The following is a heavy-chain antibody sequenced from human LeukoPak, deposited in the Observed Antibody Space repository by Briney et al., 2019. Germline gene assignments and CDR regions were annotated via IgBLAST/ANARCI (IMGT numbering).Heavy chain of an antibody. Sequence: PSETLSLTCAVSGGSISSSNRWSWVRQPPGKGLEWIGEIYHGENTNYNPSLKSRVTMSVDKSKNQLSLKLRSMTAADTAVYYCARAGLWFGALGPFDYWGQGTLVTVSS. CDR3: ARAGLWFGALGPFDY. CDR2: IYHGENT. CDR1: GGSISSSNR. V-gene: IGHV4-4*02. J-gene: IGHJ4*02. D-gene: IGHD3-10*01.